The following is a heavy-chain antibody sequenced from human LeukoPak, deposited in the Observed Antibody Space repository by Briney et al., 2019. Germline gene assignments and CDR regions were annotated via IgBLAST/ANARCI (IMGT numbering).Heavy chain of an antibody. D-gene: IGHD3-22*01. J-gene: IGHJ5*01. CDR3: ASRRLGEGTYYYDSSGYWGWFDS. CDR2: IIPIGGTS. Sequence: KLSCTASGGTFSSYAMSWVRQAPGQGLEWMGGIIPIGGTSNYAQKVRGRVTITADKSTSTAYMDLSSLRSEDTAVYYCASRRLGEGTYYYDSSGYWGWFDSWGQGTLVTVSS. V-gene: IGHV1-69*06. CDR1: GGTFSSYA.